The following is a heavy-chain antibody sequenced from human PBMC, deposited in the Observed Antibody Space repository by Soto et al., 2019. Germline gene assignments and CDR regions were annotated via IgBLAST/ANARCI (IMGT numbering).Heavy chain of an antibody. CDR1: GYTFTTSY. CDR2: INLSGGSA. Sequence: ASVKVSCKASGYTFTTSYMHWVRQAPGQGLEWMRIINLSGGSATYAQKFQGRVTMTRDMSTSTVYMDLSSLSSEDTAVYYCARAADGYQDFWGQGTLVTVSS. J-gene: IGHJ4*02. V-gene: IGHV1-46*03. CDR3: ARAADGYQDF. D-gene: IGHD6-25*01.